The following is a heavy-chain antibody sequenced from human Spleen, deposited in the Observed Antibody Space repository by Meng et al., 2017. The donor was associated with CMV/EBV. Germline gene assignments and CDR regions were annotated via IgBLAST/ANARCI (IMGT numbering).Heavy chain of an antibody. V-gene: IGHV3-30-3*01. J-gene: IGHJ6*02. CDR2: ISFDGSIK. D-gene: IGHD1-26*01. CDR1: GFSFSNYA. Sequence: GESLKISCAASGFSFSNYAIHWVRQTPGKGLQWVTFISFDGSIKYYTDSVKGRFTITRDNSKNTVFLEMNRMRPEDTAVYYCARDQLVGTSTNPYYYYYGMDVWGQGTTVTVSS. CDR3: ARDQLVGTSTNPYYYYYGMDV.